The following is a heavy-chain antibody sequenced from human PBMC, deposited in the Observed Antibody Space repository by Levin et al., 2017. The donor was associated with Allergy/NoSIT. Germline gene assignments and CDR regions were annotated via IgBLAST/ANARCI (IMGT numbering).Heavy chain of an antibody. D-gene: IGHD1-26*01. Sequence: SETLSLSCTVSGASISSYYWGWIRQPPGKGLEWVGSFFYSGSTNYNPSLRSRVTISVDMSKSQFSLKINSVTAADTAVYYCATDKGSGFDPWGQGTLVTVSS. CDR3: ATDKGSGFDP. J-gene: IGHJ5*02. CDR2: FFYSGST. V-gene: IGHV4-59*01. CDR1: GASISSYY.